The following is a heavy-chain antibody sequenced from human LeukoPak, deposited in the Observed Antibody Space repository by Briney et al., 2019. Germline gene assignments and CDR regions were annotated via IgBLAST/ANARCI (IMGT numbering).Heavy chain of an antibody. V-gene: IGHV3-21*01. J-gene: IGHJ6*02. D-gene: IGHD6-13*01. CDR3: ARTKRVAAAGTSYYYDGMDV. CDR1: GFTFSFYN. Sequence: PGGSLRLSCAASGFTFSFYNMNWVRQAPGKGLEWVSSISTGSNYIYYTDSVKGRFTLSRDNAKNSLYLQMNSLRAEDTAVYYCARTKRVAAAGTSYYYDGMDVWGQGTTVTVSS. CDR2: ISTGSNYI.